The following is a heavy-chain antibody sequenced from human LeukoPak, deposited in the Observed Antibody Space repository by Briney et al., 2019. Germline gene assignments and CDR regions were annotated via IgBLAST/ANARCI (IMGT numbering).Heavy chain of an antibody. CDR3: ARDAGYSSSWSPIHY. D-gene: IGHD6-13*01. J-gene: IGHJ4*02. Sequence: GGSLRLSCAASGFTVSSSYMSWVRQAPGKGLEWVSVIYSGGSTYYADSVKGRFTISRDNSKNTLYLQMNSLRAEDTAVYYCARDAGYSSSWSPIHYWGQGTLVTVSS. CDR1: GFTVSSSY. V-gene: IGHV3-53*01. CDR2: IYSGGST.